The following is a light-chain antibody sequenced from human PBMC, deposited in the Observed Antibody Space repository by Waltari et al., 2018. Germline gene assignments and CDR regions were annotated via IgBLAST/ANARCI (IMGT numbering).Light chain of an antibody. V-gene: IGKV3-15*01. J-gene: IGKJ2*03. CDR2: GAG. CDR3: QQYDAWPPGMYS. Sequence: EIVMTQSPASLSVSPGERATLPCRASESVRSKVAWYQQNPGQAPRLLIFGAGTRATGIPARFSGSGSGTDFTLTISSLLPEDFAVYYCQQYDAWPPGMYSFGQGTKLEIK. CDR1: ESVRSK.